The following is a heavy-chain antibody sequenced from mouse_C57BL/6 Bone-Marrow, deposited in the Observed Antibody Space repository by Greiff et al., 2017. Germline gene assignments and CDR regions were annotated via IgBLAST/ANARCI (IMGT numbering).Heavy chain of an antibody. CDR3: ARYSAWFAY. CDR1: GYTFTSYD. V-gene: IGHV1-85*01. CDR2: IFPRDVST. D-gene: IGHD2-12*01. Sequence: QVHVKQSGPELVKPGASVKLSCKASGYTFTSYDTNWVKQRPGQGLEWIGWIFPRDVSTKYNEKFKCKATLTVDTATSTAYMELHSLPSEDSAVYFCARYSAWFAYWGQGTLVTVSA. J-gene: IGHJ3*01.